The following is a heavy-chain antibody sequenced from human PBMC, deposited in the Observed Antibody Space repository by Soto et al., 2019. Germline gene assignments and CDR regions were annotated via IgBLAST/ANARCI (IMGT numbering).Heavy chain of an antibody. D-gene: IGHD4-17*01. V-gene: IGHV3-11*06. CDR3: ARSSGWRQVFTVDYGLDV. CDR2: SSSSGGYT. Sequence: QVQLVESGGGLVEPGGSLRLSCAASGFSVGDYYMTWIRQAPGKGLEWLSYSSSSGGYTNYADSVKGRFTISRDNARNSLYLKMDSLRAEDTAVYFCARSSGWRQVFTVDYGLDVWGQGTTVTVSS. CDR1: GFSVGDYY. J-gene: IGHJ6*02.